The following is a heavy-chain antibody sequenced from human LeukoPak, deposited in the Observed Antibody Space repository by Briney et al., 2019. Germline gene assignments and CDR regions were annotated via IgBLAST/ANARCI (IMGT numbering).Heavy chain of an antibody. CDR2: INARGDT. V-gene: IGHV4-34*01. Sequence: TASETLSLTCAVYGWSFNDYYWNWIRQPPGKGLEWIGEINARGDTNYNPSLKSRVTISVDTSKKQFSLRLTSMIAADTALYYCARGQVPAARGYNWFDPWAQGTLVTVSS. J-gene: IGHJ5*02. CDR1: GWSFNDYY. CDR3: ARGQVPAARGYNWFDP. D-gene: IGHD2-2*01.